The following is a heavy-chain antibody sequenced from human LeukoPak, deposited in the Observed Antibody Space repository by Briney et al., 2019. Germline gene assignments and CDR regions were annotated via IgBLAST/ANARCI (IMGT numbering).Heavy chain of an antibody. CDR3: ARALPGRMSDLGY. Sequence: GGSLRLSCAASGFTFSSYAMHWVRQAPGKGLEWVAVISYDGSNKYYADSVKGRFTISRDNSKNTLYLQMNSLRAEDTAVYYCARALPGRMSDLGYWGQGTLVTVSS. CDR2: ISYDGSNK. CDR1: GFTFSSYA. J-gene: IGHJ4*02. V-gene: IGHV3-30*04.